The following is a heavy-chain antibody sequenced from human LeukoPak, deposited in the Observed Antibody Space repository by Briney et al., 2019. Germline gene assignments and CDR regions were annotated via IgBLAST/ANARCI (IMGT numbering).Heavy chain of an antibody. Sequence: KTSETLSLTCTVSGGSISSSSYYWGWIRQPLGKGLEWIGSIYYSGSTYYNPSLKSRVTISVDTSKNQFSLKLSSVTAADTAVYYCARVSRVRPPGATTEYWGQGTLVTVSS. V-gene: IGHV4-39*07. CDR1: GGSISSSSYY. CDR2: IYYSGST. CDR3: ARVSRVRPPGATTEY. J-gene: IGHJ4*02. D-gene: IGHD1-26*01.